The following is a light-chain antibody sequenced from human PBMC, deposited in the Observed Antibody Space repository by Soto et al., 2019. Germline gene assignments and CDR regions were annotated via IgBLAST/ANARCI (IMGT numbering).Light chain of an antibody. V-gene: IGLV2-23*01. CDR1: RSDVGSYNL. CDR3: CSYAGSSTDVL. Sequence: QSALTQPASASGSPGQSITISCTGTRSDVGSYNLVSWYQQHPGKAPKLMIYEGSKRPSGVSNSFSGSKSVNTASLTVSGLQAEDDADYYCCSYAGSSTDVLFGGGTKVTVL. J-gene: IGLJ2*01. CDR2: EGS.